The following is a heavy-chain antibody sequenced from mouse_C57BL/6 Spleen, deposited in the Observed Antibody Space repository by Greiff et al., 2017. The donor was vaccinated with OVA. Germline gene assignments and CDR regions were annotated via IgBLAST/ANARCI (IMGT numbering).Heavy chain of an antibody. V-gene: IGHV5-17*01. CDR2: ISSGSSTI. J-gene: IGHJ2*01. CDR3: ARPTLDY. Sequence: EVQGVESGGGLVKPGGSLKLSCAASGFTFSDYGMHWVRQAPEQGLEWVAYISSGSSTIYYADTVKGRFTISRDNAKNTLFLQMTSLRSEDTAMYYCARPTLDYWGQGTTLTVSS. CDR1: GFTFSDYG.